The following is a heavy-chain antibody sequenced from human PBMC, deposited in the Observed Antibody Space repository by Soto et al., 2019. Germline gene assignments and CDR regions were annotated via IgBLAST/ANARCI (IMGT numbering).Heavy chain of an antibody. Sequence: PSETLSLTCTVSGGSISSSSYYWGWIRQPPGKGLEWIGSIYYSGSTYYNPSLKSRVTISVDTSKNQSSLKLSSVTAADTAVYYCARYCSSTSCYYNYYYGMDVWGQGTTVTVSS. CDR2: IYYSGST. CDR3: ARYCSSTSCYYNYYYGMDV. J-gene: IGHJ6*02. CDR1: GGSISSSSYY. D-gene: IGHD2-2*01. V-gene: IGHV4-39*01.